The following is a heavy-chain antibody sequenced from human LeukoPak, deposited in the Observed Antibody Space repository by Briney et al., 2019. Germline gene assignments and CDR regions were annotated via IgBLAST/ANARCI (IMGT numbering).Heavy chain of an antibody. Sequence: IPGGSLRLSCAASGFTFSHYSMNWVRQAPGKGLEWVSSISSSSSYIYYADSVKGRFTISRDNAKNSLYLQMNSLRVEDTAVYYCARDEDSSSWYSPSRYYYGMDVWGQGTTVTVSS. V-gene: IGHV3-21*01. J-gene: IGHJ6*02. CDR1: GFTFSHYS. CDR2: ISSSSSYI. D-gene: IGHD6-13*01. CDR3: ARDEDSSSWYSPSRYYYGMDV.